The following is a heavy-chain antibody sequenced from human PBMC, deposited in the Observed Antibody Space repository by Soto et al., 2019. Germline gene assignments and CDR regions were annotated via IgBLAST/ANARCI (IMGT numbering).Heavy chain of an antibody. CDR2: ISGSGGST. CDR3: ARTPLWFGDPRWFDP. D-gene: IGHD3-10*01. CDR1: GFTFSSYA. V-gene: IGHV3-23*01. J-gene: IGHJ5*02. Sequence: GGSLRLSCAASGFTFSSYAMSWVRQAPGKGLEWVSAISGSGGSTYYADSVKGRFTISRDNSKNTLYLQMNSLRAEDTAVYYCARTPLWFGDPRWFDPWGQGTLVTVS.